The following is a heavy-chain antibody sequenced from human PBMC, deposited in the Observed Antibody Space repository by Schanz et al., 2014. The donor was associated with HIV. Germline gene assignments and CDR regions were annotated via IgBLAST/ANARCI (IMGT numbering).Heavy chain of an antibody. D-gene: IGHD2-2*02. CDR3: AKDPGILPRTYFDS. Sequence: QVQLVESGGGVVQPGRSLRLSCAASGFTFNNYGIHWVRQAPGKGLEWKGVISYDGRNKYYADSVKGRFTISRDNSKNTLSLQMKSLRAEDTAMYYCAKDPGILPRTYFDSWGQGTPVTVSS. J-gene: IGHJ4*02. CDR1: GFTFNNYG. V-gene: IGHV3-30*18. CDR2: ISYDGRNK.